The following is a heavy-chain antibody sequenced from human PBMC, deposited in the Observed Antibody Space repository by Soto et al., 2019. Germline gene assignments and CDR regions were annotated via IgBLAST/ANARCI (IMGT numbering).Heavy chain of an antibody. D-gene: IGHD6-13*01. J-gene: IGHJ6*02. Sequence: GESLKISCKGSGYSFTSYWISWVCQMPGKGLEWVGRIDPSDSYTNYSPSFQGHVTISAGKSISTAYLQWSSLKASDTAMYYCARPARVPSYSSSWLYYYYGMDVWGQGTTVTVSS. CDR1: GYSFTSYW. CDR2: IDPSDSYT. CDR3: ARPARVPSYSSSWLYYYYGMDV. V-gene: IGHV5-10-1*01.